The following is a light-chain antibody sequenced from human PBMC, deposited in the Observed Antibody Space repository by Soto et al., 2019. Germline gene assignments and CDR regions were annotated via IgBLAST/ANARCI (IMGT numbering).Light chain of an antibody. CDR1: QSVSSSY. CDR3: QQYGSSITWK. CDR2: GAS. V-gene: IGKV3-20*01. Sequence: DIALNHPPCTLSISARDTATLSCRASQSVSSSYLAWYQQKPGQAPRLLIYGASSRATGIQDRFSGSVSGTGFTLTISRLEPEDFAVYYFQQYGSSITWKFAQGTNVDIK. J-gene: IGKJ1*01.